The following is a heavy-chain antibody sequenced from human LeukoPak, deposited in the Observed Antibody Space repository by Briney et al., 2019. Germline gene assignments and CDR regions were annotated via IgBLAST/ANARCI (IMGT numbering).Heavy chain of an antibody. CDR2: INPNSGGT. J-gene: IGHJ6*02. D-gene: IGHD2-2*01. CDR3: AILGGIVVVPAAPYYYYYGMDV. CDR1: GYTFTGYF. V-gene: IGHV1-2*02. Sequence: ASVKVSCKASGYTFTGYFMHWVRQAPGQGLEWMGWINPNSGGTNYAQKFQGRVTMTRDTSISTAYMELSRLRPDDTAVYYCAILGGIVVVPAAPYYYYYGMDVWGQGTTVTVSS.